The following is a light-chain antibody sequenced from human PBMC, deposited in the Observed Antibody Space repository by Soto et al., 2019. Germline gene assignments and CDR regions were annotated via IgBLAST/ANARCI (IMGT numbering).Light chain of an antibody. Sequence: DIQMTQSPSSLTASVGDSVTITCQASQDITNYLNWYQHKPGKAPKLLIYDASNLEHGVPSRFSGRGSGRDFTFTISSLQPEDTATYYCQQYEDIPPTFGQGTRLYIK. V-gene: IGKV1-33*01. CDR3: QQYEDIPPT. CDR2: DAS. CDR1: QDITNY. J-gene: IGKJ5*01.